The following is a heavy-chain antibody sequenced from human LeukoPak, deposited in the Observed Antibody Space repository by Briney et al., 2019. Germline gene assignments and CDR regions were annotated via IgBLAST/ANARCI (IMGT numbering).Heavy chain of an antibody. CDR3: AKLRSISWYASCDY. CDR2: ISGGGDST. Sequence: GRSLRLSCAASGFTFSNYAMSWVRQAPGKGLEWVAAISGGGDSTYYADSVKGRFTLSRDSSKDTVYLQMNSLRAEDTAVYYCAKLRSISWYASCDYWGQGTLVAVSS. J-gene: IGHJ4*02. CDR1: GFTFSNYA. V-gene: IGHV3-23*01. D-gene: IGHD6-13*01.